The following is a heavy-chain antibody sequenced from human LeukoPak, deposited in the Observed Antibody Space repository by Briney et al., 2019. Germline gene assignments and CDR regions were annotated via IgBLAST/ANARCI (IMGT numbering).Heavy chain of an antibody. CDR2: ISYDGSNK. CDR1: GFTFSSHW. V-gene: IGHV3-30-3*01. J-gene: IGHJ4*02. D-gene: IGHD3-22*01. CDR3: ARCPYDSSGYCIFDY. Sequence: GGSLRLSCAASGFTFSSHWMHWVRQAPGKGLEWVAVISYDGSNKYYADSVKGRFTISRDNSKNTLYLQMNSLRAEDTAVYYCARCPYDSSGYCIFDYWGQGTLVTVSS.